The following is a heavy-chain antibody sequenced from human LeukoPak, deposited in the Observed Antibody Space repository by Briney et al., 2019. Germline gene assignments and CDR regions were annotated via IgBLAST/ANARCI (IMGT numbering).Heavy chain of an antibody. V-gene: IGHV4-39*01. Sequence: SETLSLTCTVSGGSISSSSYYWDWIRQPPGKGLEWIGSIYYSGSTYYNPSLKSRVTMSVDTSKNQFSLKLSSVTAADTAVYYCARQDRYYDGRGPYFDYWGQGTLVTVSS. CDR3: ARQDRYYDGRGPYFDY. J-gene: IGHJ4*02. CDR2: IYYSGST. D-gene: IGHD3-22*01. CDR1: GGSISSSSYY.